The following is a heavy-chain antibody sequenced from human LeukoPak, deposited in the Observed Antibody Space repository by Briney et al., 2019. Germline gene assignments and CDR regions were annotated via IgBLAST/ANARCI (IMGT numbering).Heavy chain of an antibody. Sequence: GGSLRLSCAASGFIFSSYSMNWVRQAPGKGLEWVSYISTTGSTIYYADSVKGRFTISRDNAKNSLYLQMNSLRDEDTAVYYCARDRSSSGYYPFDYWGQGTLVTVSS. CDR2: ISTTGSTI. J-gene: IGHJ4*02. D-gene: IGHD3-22*01. CDR1: GFIFSSYS. CDR3: ARDRSSSGYYPFDY. V-gene: IGHV3-48*02.